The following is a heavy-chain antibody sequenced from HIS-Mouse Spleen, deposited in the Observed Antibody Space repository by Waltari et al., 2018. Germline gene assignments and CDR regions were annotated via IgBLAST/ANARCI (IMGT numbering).Heavy chain of an antibody. J-gene: IGHJ3*02. Sequence: QVQLQESGPGLVKPSETLSLTCTVSGGSISSYYWSWIRQPAGKGLEWIGRIYTSGSTNYHPTLKSRVTMSVDTSKNRFSLKLSSVTAADTAVYYCARDFHDFWSGYYGGDKKHDAFDIWGQGTMVTVSS. V-gene: IGHV4-4*07. CDR2: IYTSGST. CDR1: GGSISSYY. CDR3: ARDFHDFWSGYYGGDKKHDAFDI. D-gene: IGHD3-3*01.